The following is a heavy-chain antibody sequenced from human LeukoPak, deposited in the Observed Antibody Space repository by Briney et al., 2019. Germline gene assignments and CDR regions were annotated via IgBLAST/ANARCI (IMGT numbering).Heavy chain of an antibody. D-gene: IGHD4-17*01. CDR2: ISFSGVST. Sequence: GGSLRLSCVASGFTFSNYGMSWVRQAPGKGLEWVSRISFSGVSTYYADSVRGRFTISRDNSKNTLYLQMNSLRAEDTAVYYCAKGGYDYAEYVDYWGQGTLVTVSS. J-gene: IGHJ4*02. CDR3: AKGGYDYAEYVDY. V-gene: IGHV3-23*01. CDR1: GFTFSNYG.